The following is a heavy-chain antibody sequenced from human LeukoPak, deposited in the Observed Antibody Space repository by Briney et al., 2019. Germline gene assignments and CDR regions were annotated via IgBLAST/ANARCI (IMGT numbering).Heavy chain of an antibody. CDR3: ARLSAAVHLGAFDL. D-gene: IGHD3-3*01. J-gene: IGHJ3*01. Sequence: SETLPLTCAVYGGSFSGYYWSWIRQPPGKGLEWIGYIHTSGSNNQYPSLKSRVTISVDKSKNHFSLRLTSVTAADTAVYYCARLSAAVHLGAFDLWGQGTMVTVSS. CDR1: GGSFSGYY. V-gene: IGHV4-4*09. CDR2: IHTSGSN.